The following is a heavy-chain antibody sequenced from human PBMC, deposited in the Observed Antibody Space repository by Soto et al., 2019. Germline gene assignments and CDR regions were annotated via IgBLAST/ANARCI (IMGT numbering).Heavy chain of an antibody. CDR2: ISGSGGST. Sequence: GGSLRLSCAASGFTFSSYARSWVRQAPGKGLEWVSAISGSGGSTYYADSVKGRFTISRDNSKNTLYLQMNSLRAEDTAVYYCARDYYRFNSGYGFSMDVWGQGTTLTVSS. CDR3: ARDYYRFNSGYGFSMDV. J-gene: IGHJ6*02. D-gene: IGHD5-12*01. CDR1: GFTFSSYA. V-gene: IGHV3-23*01.